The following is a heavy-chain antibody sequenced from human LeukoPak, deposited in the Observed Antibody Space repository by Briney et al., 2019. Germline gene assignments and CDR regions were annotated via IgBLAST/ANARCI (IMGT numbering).Heavy chain of an antibody. V-gene: IGHV3-74*01. CDR3: ARDRQDYGDPFDY. CDR1: GFTVSSSY. Sequence: PGGSLRLSCAASGFTVSSSYMSWVRQAPGKGLVWVSHINTDGSTTTYADSVRGRFTISRDNARSTLYLQMSSLRAEDTAVYYCARDRQDYGDPFDYWGQGTLVTVSS. CDR2: INTDGSTT. J-gene: IGHJ4*02. D-gene: IGHD4-17*01.